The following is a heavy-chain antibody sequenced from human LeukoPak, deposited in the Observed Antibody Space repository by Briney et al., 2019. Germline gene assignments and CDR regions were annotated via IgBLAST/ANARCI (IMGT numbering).Heavy chain of an antibody. D-gene: IGHD6-19*01. Sequence: GGSLRLSCAASGFTFSSYAMYWVRQAPGKGLEWVALMSYDGSNKYYADSVKGRFTISRDNSKNTLYLQMNSLRAEDTAVYYCAREGREWLSVGIDYWGRGTLVTVSS. CDR2: MSYDGSNK. CDR1: GFTFSSYA. CDR3: AREGREWLSVGIDY. V-gene: IGHV3-30-3*01. J-gene: IGHJ4*02.